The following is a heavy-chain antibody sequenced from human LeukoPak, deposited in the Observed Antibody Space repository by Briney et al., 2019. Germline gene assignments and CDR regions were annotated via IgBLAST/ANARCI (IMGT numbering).Heavy chain of an antibody. CDR1: GSTFSSYA. J-gene: IGHJ4*02. CDR3: AKDTRNRYDILTGFDY. D-gene: IGHD3-9*01. V-gene: IGHV3-23*01. CDR2: ISGSGGST. Sequence: GGSLRLSCAASGSTFSSYAMSWVRQAPGKGLEWVSAISGSGGSTYYADSVKGRFTISRDNSKNTLYLQMNSLRAEDTAVYYCAKDTRNRYDILTGFDYWGQGTLVTVSS.